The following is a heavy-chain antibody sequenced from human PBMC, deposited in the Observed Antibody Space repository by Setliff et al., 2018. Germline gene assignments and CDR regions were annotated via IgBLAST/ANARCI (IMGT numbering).Heavy chain of an antibody. D-gene: IGHD2-15*01. CDR1: GYTFSSYG. CDR2: ISSYNNDVT. CDR3: AISSLSICSGGTCPNAFDV. V-gene: IGHV1-18*01. J-gene: IGHJ3*01. Sequence: ASVKVSCKTSGYTFSSYGITWVRQAPGQGLEWMGWISSYNNDVTNHLQRFQGRVTMTTDTSTSAAYMELRSLRSDDTAVYYCAISSLSICSGGTCPNAFDVWGQGTMVTVSS.